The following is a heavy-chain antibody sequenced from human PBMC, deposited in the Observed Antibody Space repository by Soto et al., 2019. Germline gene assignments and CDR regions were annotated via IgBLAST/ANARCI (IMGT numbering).Heavy chain of an antibody. V-gene: IGHV1-18*01. J-gene: IGHJ4*02. D-gene: IGHD1-1*01. CDR2: ISAHNGNT. Sequence: QVHLVPSGAEVKKPGASVKVSCKGSGYIFTTYGITWVRQAPGQGLEWMGWISAHNGNTNYAQKLQGRVTVTRDTFTSTAYMELRNLRSDDTAVYYCARGRYGDYWGQGALVTVSS. CDR3: ARGRYGDY. CDR1: GYIFTTYG.